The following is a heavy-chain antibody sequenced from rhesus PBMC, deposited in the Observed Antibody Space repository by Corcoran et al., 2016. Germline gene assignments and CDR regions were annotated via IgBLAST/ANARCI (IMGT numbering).Heavy chain of an antibody. CDR3: AGGQAAAGGY. D-gene: IGHD6-25*01. J-gene: IGHJ4*01. V-gene: IGHV4-65*01. CDR2: ISGSSGST. Sequence: QVQLQESGPGLVKPSETLSLTCAVSGGSISSSNWWSCIRQPPGKGLEWIGYISGSSGSTTYNPPLKIRVTISIATSKNQFSLKLSSVTAAEPAVYYCAGGQAAAGGYWGQGVLVTVSS. CDR1: GGSISSSNW.